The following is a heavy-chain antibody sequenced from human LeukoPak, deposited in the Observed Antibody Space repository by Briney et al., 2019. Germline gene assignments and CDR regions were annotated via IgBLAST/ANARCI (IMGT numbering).Heavy chain of an antibody. V-gene: IGHV3-64D*09. CDR1: GFTFSNYA. J-gene: IGHJ4*02. D-gene: IGHD2-15*01. Sequence: GESLRLSCSASGFTFSNYAMHWVRQAPGKGLECISTISSTGGSTYYADSVKGRFTISRDNSKNTLYLQMSSLRAEDTAVYYCVRDTSYCSGGRCFATYSFDYWGQGTRVTVSS. CDR2: ISSTGGST. CDR3: VRDTSYCSGGRCFATYSFDY.